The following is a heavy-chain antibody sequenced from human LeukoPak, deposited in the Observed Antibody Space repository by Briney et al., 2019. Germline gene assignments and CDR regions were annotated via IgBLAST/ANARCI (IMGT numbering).Heavy chain of an antibody. D-gene: IGHD2-15*01. CDR1: GGTFSSYA. Sequence: SVKVSCKASGGTFSSYAISWVRQAPGQGLEWMGGIIPIFGTANYAQKFQGRVTITADKSTSTAYMELSSLRSEDTAVYYCARELYCSGGSCYPPDYWGQGTLVTVSS. CDR3: ARELYCSGGSCYPPDY. CDR2: IIPIFGTA. J-gene: IGHJ4*02. V-gene: IGHV1-69*06.